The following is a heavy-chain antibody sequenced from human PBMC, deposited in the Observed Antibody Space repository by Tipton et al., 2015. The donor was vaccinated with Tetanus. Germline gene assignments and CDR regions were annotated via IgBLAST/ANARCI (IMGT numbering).Heavy chain of an antibody. CDR3: AKGYYDFWSGYPPRGLDP. J-gene: IGHJ5*02. CDR1: GFTFSNFA. CDR2: ISGSGAAT. Sequence: SLRLSCAASGFTFSNFAMAWVRQAPGKGLEWVSSISGSGAATFYADSVKGRFTISRDNSNNTLYLQMNSLRAEDSAVYYCAKGYYDFWSGYPPRGLDPWGQGTLVTVSS. V-gene: IGHV3-23*01. D-gene: IGHD3-3*01.